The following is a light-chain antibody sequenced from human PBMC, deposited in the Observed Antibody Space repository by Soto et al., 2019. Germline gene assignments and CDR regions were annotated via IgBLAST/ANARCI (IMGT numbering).Light chain of an antibody. J-gene: IGLJ2*01. V-gene: IGLV2-8*01. Sequence: QSALTQPPSASGSPGQSVTISCTGTSSDVGTNNYVSWYQQHPGKAPKLMIYEVTKRPSGVPDRFSGSKSGNTASLTVSGLQAEDEADYYCSSYAGSNNYVVFGGGTKLTVL. CDR1: SSDVGTNNY. CDR3: SSYAGSNNYVV. CDR2: EVT.